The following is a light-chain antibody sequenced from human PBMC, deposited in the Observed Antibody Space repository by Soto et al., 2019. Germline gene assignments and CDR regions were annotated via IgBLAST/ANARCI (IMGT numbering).Light chain of an antibody. J-gene: IGKJ5*01. CDR3: QQSYSTPIT. Sequence: DIQMTQSPSSLSASVGDRVTITCQASQDINKNLIWYQQKPGKAPKLLIYAASSLQSGVPSRFIGSGSGTNFTLTVSSLQPEDFATYYCQQSYSTPITFGQGTRLAIK. CDR1: QDINKN. V-gene: IGKV1-39*01. CDR2: AAS.